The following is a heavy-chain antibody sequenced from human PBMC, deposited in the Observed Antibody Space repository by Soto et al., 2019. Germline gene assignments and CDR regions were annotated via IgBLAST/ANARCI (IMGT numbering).Heavy chain of an antibody. CDR3: ARGDGNSGWLYNFDY. Sequence: GGSLRLSCAASGFTFNSYAISWVRQAPWKGLEWVSTIRGGGTSTNYADSVKGRFTISRDNSKNTLDLQMNSLRAEDTAEYYCARGDGNSGWLYNFDYWRRRTLFAVCS. CDR2: IRGGGTST. D-gene: IGHD6-19*01. CDR1: GFTFNSYA. V-gene: IGHV3-23*01. J-gene: IGHJ1*01.